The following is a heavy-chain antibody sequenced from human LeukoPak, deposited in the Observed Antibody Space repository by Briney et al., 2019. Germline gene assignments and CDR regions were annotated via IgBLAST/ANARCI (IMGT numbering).Heavy chain of an antibody. V-gene: IGHV1-18*01. Sequence: ASVKVSCKASGYTFTTYGVSWVRQAPGQGLEWMGWISGYDGNTNYAQKLRGRVTMTTDSSTSTAYMDLRSLRSDDTALYYCARTVTTSSYYFDYWGQGTLVTVSS. D-gene: IGHD4-17*01. CDR2: ISGYDGNT. CDR3: ARTVTTSSYYFDY. J-gene: IGHJ4*02. CDR1: GYTFTTYG.